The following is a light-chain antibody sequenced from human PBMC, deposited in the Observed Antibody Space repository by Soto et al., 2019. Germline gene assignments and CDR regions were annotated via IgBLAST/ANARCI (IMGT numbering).Light chain of an antibody. CDR2: GAS. CDR3: QQYGTSEII. CDR1: ETVAGSY. Sequence: EIVLTQSPGTLSLSPGERATLSCRASETVAGSYLAWYQQKPGQAPRLLIHGASTRATGIADRFSGSGSGTDFTLTISRLEPEDFAVFFCQQYGTSEIIFGQGTRLEIK. V-gene: IGKV3-20*01. J-gene: IGKJ5*01.